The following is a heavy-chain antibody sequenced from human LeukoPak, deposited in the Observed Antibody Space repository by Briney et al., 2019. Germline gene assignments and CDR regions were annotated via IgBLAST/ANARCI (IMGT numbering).Heavy chain of an antibody. CDR2: INHSGST. Sequence: WETLSLTCAVYGGSFSGYYWSWIRQPPGKGLEWIGEINHSGSTNYNPSLKSRVTMSVDTSKNQFSLNLSSVTAADTGVYYCARDARGWSGFDYWGQGTLVTVSS. J-gene: IGHJ4*02. D-gene: IGHD3-3*01. CDR1: GGSFSGYY. V-gene: IGHV4-34*01. CDR3: ARDARGWSGFDY.